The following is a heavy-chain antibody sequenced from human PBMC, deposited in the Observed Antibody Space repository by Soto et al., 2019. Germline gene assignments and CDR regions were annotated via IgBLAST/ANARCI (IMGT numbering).Heavy chain of an antibody. CDR2: ISYSGNT. CDR1: GGSIISGY. CDR3: AGLRGYAGSPIDY. Sequence: SETLSLTCTVSGGSIISGYWSWIRQPPGKGLEWIGYISYSGNTNYNPSVKGRVTLSVDTPQNQFSLSLSSVTTADTAVYYCAGLRGYAGSPIDYWGQGTLVTVSA. J-gene: IGHJ4*02. D-gene: IGHD2-15*01. V-gene: IGHV4-59*01.